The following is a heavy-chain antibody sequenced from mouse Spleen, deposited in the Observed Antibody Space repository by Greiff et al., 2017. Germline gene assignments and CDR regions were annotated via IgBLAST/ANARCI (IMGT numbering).Heavy chain of an antibody. Sequence: VQLQQSGAELVRPGASVKLSCTASGFNIKDYYMHWVKQRPEQGLEWIGRIDPEDGDTEYAPKFQGKATMTADTSSNTAYLQLSSLTSEDTAVYYCTTLIYYYGSSYVDYAMDYWGQGTSVTVSS. CDR2: IDPEDGDT. V-gene: IGHV14-1*01. CDR1: GFNIKDYY. J-gene: IGHJ4*01. CDR3: TTLIYYYGSSYVDYAMDY. D-gene: IGHD1-1*01.